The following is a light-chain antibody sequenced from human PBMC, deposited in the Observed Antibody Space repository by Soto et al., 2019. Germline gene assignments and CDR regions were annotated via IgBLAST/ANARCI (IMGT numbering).Light chain of an antibody. CDR2: KAS. V-gene: IGKV1-5*03. J-gene: IGKJ1*01. Sequence: IQLTPSPSTLSASVGDRVTIPCRASQSISSWLAWYQQKPGKAPKLLIYKASSLESGVPSRFSGSGSGTEFTLTISSLQPDDFATYYCQQYNSYWTFGQGTKVDIK. CDR1: QSISSW. CDR3: QQYNSYWT.